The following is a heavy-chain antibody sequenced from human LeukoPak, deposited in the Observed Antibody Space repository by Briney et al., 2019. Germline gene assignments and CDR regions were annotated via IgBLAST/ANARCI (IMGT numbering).Heavy chain of an antibody. V-gene: IGHV3-21*01. CDR3: ARDLVTAYYDILTGYSLDLRGGYFDY. J-gene: IGHJ4*02. D-gene: IGHD3-9*01. CDR2: ISSSSSYI. Sequence: GGSLRLSCVASGFTFSSYIMNWVRQALGKGLEWVSSISSSSSYIHYADSVKGRFTISRDNAKNSMYLQMNSLRAEDTAVYYCARDLVTAYYDILTGYSLDLRGGYFDYWGQGTLVTVSS. CDR1: GFTFSSYI.